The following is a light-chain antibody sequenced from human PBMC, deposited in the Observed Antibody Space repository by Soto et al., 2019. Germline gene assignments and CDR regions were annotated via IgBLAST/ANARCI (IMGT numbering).Light chain of an antibody. CDR2: DAS. Sequence: EIVLTQSPGTLSLSPGERATLSCRASQSVNANYLAWYQQKPGQAPRLLIYDASNRATGIPARFSGSGSGTDFTLTISSLEPEDFAVYYCQQRSNWPPFTFGGGTKVDIK. V-gene: IGKV3-11*01. CDR1: QSVNANY. J-gene: IGKJ4*01. CDR3: QQRSNWPPFT.